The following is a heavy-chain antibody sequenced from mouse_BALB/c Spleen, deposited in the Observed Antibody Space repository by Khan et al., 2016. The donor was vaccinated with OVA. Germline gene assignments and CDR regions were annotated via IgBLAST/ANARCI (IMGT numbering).Heavy chain of an antibody. D-gene: IGHD1-1*01. V-gene: IGHV1-9*01. Sequence: QVQLKESGAELMKPGASVKISCKATGYTFSSYWIEWVKQRPGHGLEWIGEILPGSNSTNYNERFKGKATITADTSSNTAYMQLSSLTSEDSAIYYCAGRDYYGSTSWIRYWGQGTLVTVSA. J-gene: IGHJ3*01. CDR3: AGRDYYGSTSWIRY. CDR2: ILPGSNST. CDR1: GYTFSSYW.